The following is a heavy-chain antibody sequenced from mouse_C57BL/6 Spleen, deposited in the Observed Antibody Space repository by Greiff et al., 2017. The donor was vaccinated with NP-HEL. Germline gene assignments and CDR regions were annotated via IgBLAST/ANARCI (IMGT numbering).Heavy chain of an antibody. D-gene: IGHD5-1*01. J-gene: IGHJ4*01. V-gene: IGHV5-4*03. CDR1: GFTFSSYA. Sequence: EVKLVESGGGLVKPGGSLKLSCAASGFTFSSYAMSWVRQTPEKRLEWVATISDGGSYTYYPDNVKGRFTISRDNAKNNLYLQMSHLKSEDTAMYYCARGESTDYYAMDYWGQGTSVTVSS. CDR3: ARGESTDYYAMDY. CDR2: ISDGGSYT.